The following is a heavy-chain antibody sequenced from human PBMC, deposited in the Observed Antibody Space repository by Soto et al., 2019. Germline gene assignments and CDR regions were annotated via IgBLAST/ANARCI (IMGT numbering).Heavy chain of an antibody. Sequence: PSETLSLTCAVSGYSISSGYYWGWIRQPPGKGLEWIGSIYHSGSTYYNPSLKSRVTISVDTSRNQFSLKLSSVTAADTAVYYCARAGYYGSGSYYKTPYYYYYGMDVWGQGTTVTVSS. V-gene: IGHV4-38-2*01. J-gene: IGHJ6*02. CDR2: IYHSGST. D-gene: IGHD3-10*01. CDR1: GYSISSGYY. CDR3: ARAGYYGSGSYYKTPYYYYYGMDV.